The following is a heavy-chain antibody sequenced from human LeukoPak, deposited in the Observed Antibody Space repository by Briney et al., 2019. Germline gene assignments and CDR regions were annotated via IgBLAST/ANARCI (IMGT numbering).Heavy chain of an antibody. Sequence: GESLKISRQGSGYSFTTYWIGWVRQMPGKSLEWLGIIYPGDSTTIYSPSFQGQVTISVDKSTTTAYLQWSSLMASDTAMYYCARHTPGVLDHWGQGTQVIVSS. V-gene: IGHV5-51*01. CDR2: IYPGDSTT. D-gene: IGHD2-15*01. CDR3: ARHTPGVLDH. J-gene: IGHJ4*02. CDR1: GYSFTTYW.